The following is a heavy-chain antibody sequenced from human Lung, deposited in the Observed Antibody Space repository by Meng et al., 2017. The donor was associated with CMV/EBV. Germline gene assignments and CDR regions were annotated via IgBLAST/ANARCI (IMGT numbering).Heavy chain of an antibody. Sequence: SXTLSLXCAVSGYSISSGYYWSWIRQPPGKGLEWIGIIHHSGSTYYNPSLKSRVTISVDTSKNQFSLKLSSVTAADTAVYYCARDIRLPASTKDYFDYWGQGXLVTVSS. D-gene: IGHD5-12*01. CDR1: GYSISSGYY. J-gene: IGHJ4*01. CDR2: IHHSGST. V-gene: IGHV4-38-2*02. CDR3: ARDIRLPASTKDYFDY.